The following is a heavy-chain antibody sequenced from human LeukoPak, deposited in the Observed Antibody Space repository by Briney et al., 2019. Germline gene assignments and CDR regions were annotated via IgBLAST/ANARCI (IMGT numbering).Heavy chain of an antibody. V-gene: IGHV4-30-2*01. J-gene: IGHJ4*02. CDR1: GGSISSGGYS. CDR2: IYHSGST. D-gene: IGHD4-23*01. Sequence: SQTLSLTCAVSGGSISSGGYSWSWIRQPPGKGLEWIGYIYHSGSTYYNPSLKSRVTISVDRSKNQFSLKLSSVTAADTAVYYCARGDYGGKRYFDYWGQGTLVTVSS. CDR3: ARGDYGGKRYFDY.